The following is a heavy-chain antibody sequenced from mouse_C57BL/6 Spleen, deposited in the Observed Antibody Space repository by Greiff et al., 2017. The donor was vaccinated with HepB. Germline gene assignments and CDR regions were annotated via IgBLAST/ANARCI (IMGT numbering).Heavy chain of an antibody. V-gene: IGHV1-64*01. CDR3: ARWNYGSGYVGY. Sequence: QVQLQQPGAELVKPGASVKLSCKASGYTFTSYWMHWVKQRPGQGLEWIGMIHPNSGSTNYNEKFKSKATLTVDKSSSTAYMQLSSRTSEDAAVYCCARWNYGSGYVGYWGQGTTLTVSS. J-gene: IGHJ2*01. CDR2: IHPNSGST. CDR1: GYTFTSYW. D-gene: IGHD1-1*01.